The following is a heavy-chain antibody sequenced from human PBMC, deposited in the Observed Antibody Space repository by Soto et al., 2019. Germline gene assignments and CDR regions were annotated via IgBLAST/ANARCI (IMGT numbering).Heavy chain of an antibody. CDR2: IYSGGST. CDR1: GFTVSSNY. D-gene: IGHD3-3*01. V-gene: IGHV3-53*01. Sequence: GGSLRLSCAASGFTVSSNYMSWVRQAPGKGLEWVSVIYSGGSTYYADSVKGRFTISRDNSKNTLYLQMNSLRAEDTAVYYCARDPPPNDCWSGYQQWGQGTLVTVSS. CDR3: ARDPPPNDCWSGYQQ. J-gene: IGHJ1*01.